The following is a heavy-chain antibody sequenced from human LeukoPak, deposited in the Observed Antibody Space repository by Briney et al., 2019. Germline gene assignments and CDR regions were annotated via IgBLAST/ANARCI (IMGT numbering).Heavy chain of an antibody. Sequence: SVKVSCKASGGTFISYAISWVRQAPGQGLEWMGGIIPIFGTANYAQKFQGRVTITADESTSTAYMELSSLRSEDTAVYYCARDPPGIVGATDAFDIWGQGTMVTISS. CDR3: ARDPPGIVGATDAFDI. CDR1: GGTFISYA. V-gene: IGHV1-69*13. J-gene: IGHJ3*02. D-gene: IGHD1-26*01. CDR2: IIPIFGTA.